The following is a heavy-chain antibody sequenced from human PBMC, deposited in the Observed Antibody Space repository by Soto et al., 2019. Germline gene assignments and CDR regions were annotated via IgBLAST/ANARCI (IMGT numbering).Heavy chain of an antibody. CDR2: IYPGDSDT. Sequence: GEXLKISCKVSGYSFTSYWIGWVRQMPGKGLEWMGIIYPGDSDTRYSPSFQGQVTMSADKSISTAYLQWSSLQASDTAMYYCARNLGFGYTSHWYEGWFDPWGQGTLVTVSS. D-gene: IGHD3-10*01. CDR1: GYSFTSYW. CDR3: ARNLGFGYTSHWYEGWFDP. V-gene: IGHV5-51*01. J-gene: IGHJ5*02.